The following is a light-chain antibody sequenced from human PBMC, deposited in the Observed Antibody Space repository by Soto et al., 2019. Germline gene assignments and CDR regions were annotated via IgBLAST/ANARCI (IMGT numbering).Light chain of an antibody. CDR2: EPS. Sequence: DIAMTQSPSTLSVSVGDSVTITCRASQTVNKYLAWYHQKPGKTPKLLIHEPSTLQTGVPSRFAGSGSGTEFTLTSSGLQPDDFGIYFCQQYKYYWTFCQGARVEVK. V-gene: IGKV1-5*03. CDR3: QQYKYYWT. J-gene: IGKJ1*01. CDR1: QTVNKY.